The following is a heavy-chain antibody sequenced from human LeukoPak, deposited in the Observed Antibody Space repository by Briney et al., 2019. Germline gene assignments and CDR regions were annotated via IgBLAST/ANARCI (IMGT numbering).Heavy chain of an antibody. CDR1: GFTFSTYT. CDR2: ISSSSSYI. V-gene: IGHV3-21*01. CDR3: ARKYRYWYFDL. J-gene: IGHJ2*01. D-gene: IGHD3-16*02. Sequence: GGSLRLSCAASGFTFSTYTMNWVRQAPGKGLEWVSSISSSSSYIYYADSVKGRFTISRDNAKNSLYLQMNSLRAEDTAVYYCARKYRYWYFDLWGRGTLVTVSS.